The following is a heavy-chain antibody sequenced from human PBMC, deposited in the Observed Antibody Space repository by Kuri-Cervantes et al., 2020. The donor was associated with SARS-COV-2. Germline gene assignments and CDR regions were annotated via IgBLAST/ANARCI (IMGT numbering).Heavy chain of an antibody. D-gene: IGHD1-26*01. CDR2: IYYSGST. CDR1: GGSISSYY. J-gene: IGHJ4*02. Sequence: LSLSCTVSGGSISSYYWSWIRQPPGKGLEWIGYIYYSGSTNYNPSLKSRVTISVDTSKNQFSLKLSSVTAADTAVYYCARSRGAIDYWGQGTLVTVSS. CDR3: ARSRGAIDY. V-gene: IGHV4-59*01.